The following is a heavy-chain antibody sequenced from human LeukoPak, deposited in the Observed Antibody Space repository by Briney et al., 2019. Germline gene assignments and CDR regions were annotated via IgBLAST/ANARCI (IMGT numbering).Heavy chain of an antibody. D-gene: IGHD5-18*01. V-gene: IGHV1-69*05. CDR1: GYTFTSYG. CDR2: IIPIFGTA. Sequence: GASVKVSCKASGYTFTSYGISWVRQAPGQGLEWMGGIIPIFGTANYAQKFQGRVTITTDESTSTAYMELSSLRSEDTAVYYCARRGYSIHDAFDIWGQGTMVTVSS. J-gene: IGHJ3*02. CDR3: ARRGYSIHDAFDI.